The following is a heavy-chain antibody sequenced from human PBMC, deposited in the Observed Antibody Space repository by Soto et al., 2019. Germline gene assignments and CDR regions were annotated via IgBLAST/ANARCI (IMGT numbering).Heavy chain of an antibody. CDR2: MNSDGSST. CDR1: LFTFGNCF. CDR3: ASAEVEY. V-gene: IGHV3-74*01. J-gene: IGHJ4*02. Sequence: LFCASSLFTFGNCFMHWVRQAPGEGLEWVSRMNSDGSSTNYADSVKGRFTVSRENAKKTLYLQMNSLRAEETAVYYCASAEVEYWGPGTLVTVSS.